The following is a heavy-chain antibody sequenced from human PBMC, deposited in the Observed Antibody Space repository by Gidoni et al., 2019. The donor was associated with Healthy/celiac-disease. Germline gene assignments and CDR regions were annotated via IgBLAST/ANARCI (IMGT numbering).Heavy chain of an antibody. CDR1: GFTFSGSA. CDR2: NRSKANSYAT. V-gene: IGHV3-73*02. Sequence: EVQLVESGGGLVQPGGSLKLSCAASGFTFSGSAMPWVRQASGKGLEWVGRNRSKANSYATAYAASVKGRFTISRDDSKNTAYLQMNSLKTEDTAVYYCTSQLEGDYGLDGNYYYYGMDVWGQGTTVTVSS. CDR3: TSQLEGDYGLDGNYYYYGMDV. D-gene: IGHD4-17*01. J-gene: IGHJ6*02.